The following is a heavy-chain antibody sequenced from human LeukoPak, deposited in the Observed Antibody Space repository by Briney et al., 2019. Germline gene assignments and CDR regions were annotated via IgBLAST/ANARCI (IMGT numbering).Heavy chain of an antibody. CDR1: GYTFTGYY. J-gene: IGHJ6*02. V-gene: IGHV1-2*02. D-gene: IGHD3-3*01. Sequence: ASVKVSCKASGYTFTGYYMHWVRQAPGQGLEWMGWINPNSGGTNYAQKFQGRVTTTRDTSISTAYMELSRLRSDDTAVYYCARDGLYDFWSGYYYYYYGMDVWGQGTTVTVSS. CDR2: INPNSGGT. CDR3: ARDGLYDFWSGYYYYYYGMDV.